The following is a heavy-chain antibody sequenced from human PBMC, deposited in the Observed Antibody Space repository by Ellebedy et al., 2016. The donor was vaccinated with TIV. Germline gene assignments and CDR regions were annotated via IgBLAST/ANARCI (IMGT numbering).Heavy chain of an antibody. CDR1: GFTFRNAW. D-gene: IGHD2-21*01. CDR3: AKKEGFSWFSYYFDH. J-gene: IGHJ4*02. V-gene: IGHV3-15*01. CDR2: IKSETDGGTT. Sequence: GESLKISCAASGFTFRNAWMSWVRQAPGKGLEWVGRIKSETDGGTTNYAAPVKGRFTISRDNSKNTLYLQMNSLRAEDAAIYYCAKKEGFSWFSYYFDHWGPGTAVTVSS.